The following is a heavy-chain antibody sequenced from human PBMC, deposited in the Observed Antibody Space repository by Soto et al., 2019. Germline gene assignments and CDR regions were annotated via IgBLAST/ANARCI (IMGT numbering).Heavy chain of an antibody. CDR2: IYWNDDK. V-gene: IGHV2-5*01. CDR3: ENKVLEQKTATNNWFDP. Sequence: VSGPTLVNPTQTLTLTCTFSGFSLSTSGVGVGWIRQPPGKALEWLALIYWNDDKRYSPSLKSRLTITKDTSKNQVVLTMTNMDPVDKETYYCENKVLEQKTATNNWFDPWGQGTLVTVSS. CDR1: GFSLSTSGVG. J-gene: IGHJ5*02. D-gene: IGHD1-1*01.